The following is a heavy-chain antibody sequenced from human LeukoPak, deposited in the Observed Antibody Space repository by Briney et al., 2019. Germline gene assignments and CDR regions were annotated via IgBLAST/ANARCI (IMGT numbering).Heavy chain of an antibody. V-gene: IGHV3-30*02. CDR3: AKDLVPAAIVEGPVDY. Sequence: GGSLRLSCAASGFPFSSYGMHRVRPAPGKGLEGVAFIQYDGSNKYYADSVKGRFTISRDNSKNTLYLQMNSLRAEDTAVYYCAKDLVPAAIVEGPVDYWGQGTLVTVSS. CDR2: IQYDGSNK. J-gene: IGHJ4*02. CDR1: GFPFSSYG. D-gene: IGHD2-2*01.